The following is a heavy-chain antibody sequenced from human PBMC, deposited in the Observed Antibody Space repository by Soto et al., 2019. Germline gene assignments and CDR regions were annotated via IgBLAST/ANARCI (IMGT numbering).Heavy chain of an antibody. V-gene: IGHV3-7*01. CDR1: GFTFSNYW. CDR3: AREVDHDDVWSGYGY. CDR2: IKQEGSQK. Sequence: EVQLVESGGGLVQPGGSLRLSCAASGFTFSNYWMNWVRQAPGKGLEWVANIKQEGSQKYYVDSVKGRFTISRDNAKNSLYRQMNSLRDEDTAVYYCAREVDHDDVWSGYGYWGQGTLVTVSS. J-gene: IGHJ4*02. D-gene: IGHD3-3*01.